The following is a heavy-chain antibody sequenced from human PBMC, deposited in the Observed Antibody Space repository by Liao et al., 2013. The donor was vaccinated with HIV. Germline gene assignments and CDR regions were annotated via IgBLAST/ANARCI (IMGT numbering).Heavy chain of an antibody. CDR1: GGSFSGYF. Sequence: QVQLQQWGAGLLKPSETLSLTCAVYGGSFSGYFWSWIRQPPGKGLEWIGEINHSGSTNYNPSLKSRVTTSVDTSKNQFSLKLNSVTAADTAVYYCARGGRYCSGDDCVFYFDYWGQGTLVTVSS. J-gene: IGHJ4*02. CDR2: INHSGST. V-gene: IGHV4-34*01. D-gene: IGHD2-15*01. CDR3: ARGGRYCSGDDCVFYFDY.